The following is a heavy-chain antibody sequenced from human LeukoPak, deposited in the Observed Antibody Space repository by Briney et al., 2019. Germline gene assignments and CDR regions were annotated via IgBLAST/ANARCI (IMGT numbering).Heavy chain of an antibody. CDR2: ISWNSGSI. CDR1: GFTFDDYA. J-gene: IGHJ4*02. CDR3: AKGLYSSGWSGFDY. V-gene: IGHV3-9*01. Sequence: GGSLRLSCAASGFTFDDYAMHWVRRAPGKGLEWVSGISWNSGSIAYADSVKGRFTISRDNARNSLYLQMNSPRAEDTALYYCAKGLYSSGWSGFDYWGQGTLVTVSS. D-gene: IGHD6-19*01.